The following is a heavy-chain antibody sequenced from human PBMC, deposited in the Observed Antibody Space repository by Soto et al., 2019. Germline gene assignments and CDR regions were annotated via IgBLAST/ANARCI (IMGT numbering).Heavy chain of an antibody. CDR3: AREQGSGSDYYGMDV. D-gene: IGHD3-10*01. CDR1: GFTFSDYY. Sequence: WGSLRLSCAASGFTFSDYYIILIRHSPLKGLEWVSYISSSGSTIYYADSVKGRFTISRDNAKNSLYLQMNSLRAEDTAVYYCAREQGSGSDYYGMDVWGQGTTVTVSS. J-gene: IGHJ6*02. V-gene: IGHV3-11*01. CDR2: ISSSGSTI.